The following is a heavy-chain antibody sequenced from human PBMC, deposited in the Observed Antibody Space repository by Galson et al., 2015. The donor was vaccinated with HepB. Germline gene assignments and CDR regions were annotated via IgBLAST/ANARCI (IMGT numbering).Heavy chain of an antibody. J-gene: IGHJ4*02. V-gene: IGHV1-18*01. CDR1: TSYG. CDR3: ARAYTIFGVAPFDY. CDR2: ISAYNGNT. D-gene: IGHD3-3*01. Sequence: TSYGISWVRQAPGQGLEWMGWISAYNGNTNYAQKLQGRVTMTTDTSTSTAYMELRSLRSDDTAVYYCARAYTIFGVAPFDYWGQGTLVTVSS.